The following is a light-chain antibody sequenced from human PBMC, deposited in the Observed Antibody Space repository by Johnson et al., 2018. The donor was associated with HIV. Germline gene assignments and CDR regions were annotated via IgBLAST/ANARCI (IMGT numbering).Light chain of an antibody. V-gene: IGLV1-51*01. J-gene: IGLJ1*01. CDR1: SSNIESDY. Sequence: QSVLTQPPSVSAAPGQKVTISCSGSSSNIESDYVSWYQQLPGTAPKLLIYDNDKRPSGIPDRFSGSKSGTSATLGITGLQTGDEADYYCGTWDGSLSGYVFGTGTKVTVL. CDR3: GTWDGSLSGYV. CDR2: DND.